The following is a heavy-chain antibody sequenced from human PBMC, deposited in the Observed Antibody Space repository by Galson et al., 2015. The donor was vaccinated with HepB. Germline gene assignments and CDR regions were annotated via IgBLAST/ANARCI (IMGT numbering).Heavy chain of an antibody. CDR1: GFTFGSYT. CDR3: ARDPDRDGYNWGYYYYYGMDV. CDR2: ISSSRTYI. V-gene: IGHV3-21*01. J-gene: IGHJ6*02. D-gene: IGHD5-24*01. Sequence: LRLSCAASGFTFGSYTMNWVRQAPGKGLEWVSSISSSRTYIYYADSVKGRFTISRDNAKNSLYLQMNSLRAEDTAVYYCARDPDRDGYNWGYYYYYGMDVWGQGTTVTVSS.